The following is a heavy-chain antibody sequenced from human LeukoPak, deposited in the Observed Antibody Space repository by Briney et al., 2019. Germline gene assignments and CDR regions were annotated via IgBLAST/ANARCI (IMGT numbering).Heavy chain of an antibody. D-gene: IGHD3-3*02. J-gene: IGHJ6*03. Sequence: GGSLRLSCAASGFTFSSYSMNWVRQAPGKGLEWVSSISSTSSYIFYADSVKGRFTISRDDSKNTLYLQMNSLKTEDTAVYYCTTDSNEPRYYYYYYMDVWGKGTTVTVSS. CDR2: ISSTSSYI. CDR3: TTDSNEPRYYYYYYMDV. V-gene: IGHV3-21*03. CDR1: GFTFSSYS.